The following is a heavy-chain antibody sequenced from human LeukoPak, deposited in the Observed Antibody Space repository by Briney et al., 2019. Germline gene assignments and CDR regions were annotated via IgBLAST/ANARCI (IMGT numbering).Heavy chain of an antibody. Sequence: GGSLRLSCAASGFTFSSYWMHWVRQAPGKGLVWVSRINSDGSSTSYADSVKGRFTISRDNAKNTLYLQMNSLRAEDTAVYYCARDGHYDSSGYSSDYWGQGTLVTVSS. D-gene: IGHD3-22*01. CDR3: ARDGHYDSSGYSSDY. V-gene: IGHV3-74*01. CDR1: GFTFSSYW. J-gene: IGHJ4*02. CDR2: INSDGSST.